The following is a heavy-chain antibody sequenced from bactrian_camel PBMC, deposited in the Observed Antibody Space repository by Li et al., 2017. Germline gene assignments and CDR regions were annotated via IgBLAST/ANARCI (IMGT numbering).Heavy chain of an antibody. D-gene: IGHD8*01. CDR3: AANGRSACLVSQLESGAFNL. CDR1: GYTDSSYC. CDR2: IQSDGTT. Sequence: HVQLVESGGGSVQAGGSLRLSCISGYTDSSYCMGWFRQAPGKEREGVASIQSDGTTNYAYSVKGRFTISKDNAKNTLYLEMNNVKPEDTDRYYCAANGRSACLVSQLESGAFNLWGQGTQVTVS. V-gene: IGHV3S53*01. J-gene: IGHJ4*01.